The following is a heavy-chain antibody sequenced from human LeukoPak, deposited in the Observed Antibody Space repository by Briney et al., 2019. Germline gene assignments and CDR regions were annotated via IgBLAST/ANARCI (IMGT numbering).Heavy chain of an antibody. D-gene: IGHD3-3*01. V-gene: IGHV3-53*01. Sequence: GGSLRLSCAASGFSVSTNYMIWVRQAPGMGLECVSVISNHGTTYYADSVKGRFSISRDNSKNTVFLQMNSLRAEDTAVYYCARDNTNSGHYEVGYWGQGTLVTVSS. CDR1: GFSVSTNY. J-gene: IGHJ4*02. CDR2: ISNHGTT. CDR3: ARDNTNSGHYEVGY.